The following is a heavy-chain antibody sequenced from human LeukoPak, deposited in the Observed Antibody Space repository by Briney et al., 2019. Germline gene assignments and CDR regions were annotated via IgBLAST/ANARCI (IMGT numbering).Heavy chain of an antibody. D-gene: IGHD6-13*01. CDR2: IKQDGSEK. J-gene: IGHJ4*02. CDR3: ARAYSSSWYAFFGY. CDR1: GFTFSSYW. V-gene: IGHV3-7*01. Sequence: GGSLRLSCAASGFTFSSYWMSWVRQAPGKGLEWVANIKQDGSEKYYVDSVKGRFTISRDNAKNSLYLQMNSLRAEDTAVYYCARAYSSSWYAFFGYWGQGTLVTVSS.